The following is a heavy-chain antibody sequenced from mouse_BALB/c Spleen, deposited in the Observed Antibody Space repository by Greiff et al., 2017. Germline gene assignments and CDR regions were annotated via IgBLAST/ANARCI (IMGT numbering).Heavy chain of an antibody. V-gene: IGHV5-6*01. J-gene: IGHJ4*01. CDR2: ISSGGSYT. CDR1: GFTFSSYG. D-gene: IGHD1-1*01. CDR3: ARLYGSSYNYYAMDY. Sequence: VQLKESGGDLVKPGGSLKLSCAASGFTFSSYGMSWVRQTPDKRLEWVATISSGGSYTYYPDSVKGRFTISRDNAKNTLYLQMSSLKSEDTAMYYCARLYGSSYNYYAMDYWGQGTSVTVSS.